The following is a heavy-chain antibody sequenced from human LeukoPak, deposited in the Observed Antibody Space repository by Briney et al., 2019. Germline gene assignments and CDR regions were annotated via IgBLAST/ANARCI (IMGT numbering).Heavy chain of an antibody. CDR1: GFTFSSYA. V-gene: IGHV3-23*01. J-gene: IGHJ4*02. CDR3: AHTFFDFWSGLY. D-gene: IGHD3-3*01. Sequence: LGGSLRLSCAASGFTFSSYAMSWVRQAPGKGLEWVSSISASGGTTYYADSVKGRFTISRDNSKNTLYLQMSSLRAGDTAIYYCAHTFFDFWSGLYWGQGTLVTVSS. CDR2: ISASGGTT.